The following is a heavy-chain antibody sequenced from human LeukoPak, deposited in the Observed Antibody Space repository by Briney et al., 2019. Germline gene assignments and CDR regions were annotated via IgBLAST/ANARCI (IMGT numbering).Heavy chain of an antibody. D-gene: IGHD5-12*01. V-gene: IGHV4-59*12. CDR1: GGSISSYY. J-gene: IGHJ6*02. CDR3: ARVRVFSGYSYYYGMDV. CDR2: IYYSGST. Sequence: PSETLSLTCTVSGGSISSYYWSWIRQPPGKGLEWIGYIYYSGSTKYHPSLKSRVTISVDTSKNQFSLKLSSVTAADTAVYYCARVRVFSGYSYYYGMDVWGQGTTVTVSS.